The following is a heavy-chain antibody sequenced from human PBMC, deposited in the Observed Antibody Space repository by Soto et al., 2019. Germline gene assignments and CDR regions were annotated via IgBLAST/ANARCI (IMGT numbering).Heavy chain of an antibody. Sequence: ASVKVSCKASGYTFTNYYVQWVRQAPGQGLEWMGVIHPDGGHTTYSQKFQDRVTMTRDTFTSTIYMELSSLRSEDTAVYYCARGDNDYWGQGTLVTVSS. CDR2: IHPDGGHT. CDR1: GYTFTNYY. CDR3: ARGDNDY. V-gene: IGHV1-46*01. J-gene: IGHJ4*02.